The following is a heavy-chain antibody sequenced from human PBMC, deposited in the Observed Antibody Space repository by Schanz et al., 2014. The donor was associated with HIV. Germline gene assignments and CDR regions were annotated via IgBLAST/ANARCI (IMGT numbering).Heavy chain of an antibody. J-gene: IGHJ6*02. Sequence: QVQLVQSGAEVKKPGASVKVSCKASGYTFTNYDIIWVRQATGQGLEWMGWISAYNGKTNYARKVQGRVTMTTDTSTTTAYMELRSLRSDDTAVYYCARGARYGMDVWGQGTTVTVSS. CDR1: GYTFTNYD. CDR2: ISAYNGKT. V-gene: IGHV1-18*01. CDR3: ARGARYGMDV.